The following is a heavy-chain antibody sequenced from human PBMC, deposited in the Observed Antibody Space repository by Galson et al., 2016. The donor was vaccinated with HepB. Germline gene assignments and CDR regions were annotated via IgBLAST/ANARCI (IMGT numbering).Heavy chain of an antibody. V-gene: IGHV1-69*13. D-gene: IGHD3-9*01. CDR3: ARPSLTGYYIPFDY. Sequence: SVKVSCKASGGTFSTYGISWVRRAPGLGLEWMGGIIPISNTANYAQKFQGRVTITADESTTTVSMELTSLRPEDTAVYYCARPSLTGYYIPFDYWGQGTLVAVSS. J-gene: IGHJ4*02. CDR1: GGTFSTYG. CDR2: IIPISNTA.